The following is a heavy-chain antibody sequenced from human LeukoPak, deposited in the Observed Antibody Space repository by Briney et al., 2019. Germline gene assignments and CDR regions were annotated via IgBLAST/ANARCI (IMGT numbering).Heavy chain of an antibody. CDR3: VKDTASSWWYFDL. CDR2: IRADAVTT. Sequence: GGSLRLSCATSGFIFSHHGMNWVRQAPGKGLGWVSGIRADAVTTYYADSVKGRFIISRDNSKNTVYLQMNSLSAEDAAVYYCVKDTASSWWYFDLWGRGTLVTASS. J-gene: IGHJ2*01. V-gene: IGHV3-23*01. D-gene: IGHD5-18*01. CDR1: GFIFSHHG.